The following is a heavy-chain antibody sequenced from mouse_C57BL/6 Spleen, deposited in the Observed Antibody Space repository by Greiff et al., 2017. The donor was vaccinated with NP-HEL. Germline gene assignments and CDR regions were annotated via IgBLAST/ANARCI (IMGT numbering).Heavy chain of an antibody. V-gene: IGHV5-4*01. CDR2: ISDGGRYT. J-gene: IGHJ3*01. Sequence: EVHLVESGGGLVKPGGSLKLSCAASGFTFSSYAMSWVRQTPEKRLEWVATISDGGRYTYYPDHVKGRFTISRDNATNNLYLQMSHLTSEDTAMYYCARDRGKLGLWFAYWGQGTLVTVSA. CDR3: ARDRGKLGLWFAY. CDR1: GFTFSSYA. D-gene: IGHD4-1*01.